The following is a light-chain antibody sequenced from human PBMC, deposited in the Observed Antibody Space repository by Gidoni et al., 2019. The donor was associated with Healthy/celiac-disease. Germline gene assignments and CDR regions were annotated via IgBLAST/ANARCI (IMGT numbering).Light chain of an antibody. CDR1: QDISNY. J-gene: IGKJ4*01. CDR2: DAS. Sequence: DIQMTQSPSSLSASVGDRVTITCQASQDISNYLNWYQQKPGKAPKLLIYDASNLETGVPSRFSGSGSGTDFTFTISSLQPEDIATYCCQQYGTLPTFGGGTKVEIK. V-gene: IGKV1-33*01. CDR3: QQYGTLPT.